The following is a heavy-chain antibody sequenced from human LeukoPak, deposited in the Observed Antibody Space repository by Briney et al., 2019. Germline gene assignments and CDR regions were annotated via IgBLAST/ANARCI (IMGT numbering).Heavy chain of an antibody. J-gene: IGHJ5*02. D-gene: IGHD3-22*01. Sequence: SETLSLTCTVSGGSISSSSYYWGWLRQPPGTGLEWIGSIYYSGSTYYNPSLKSRVTISVDTSKNQFSLKLSSVTAADTAVYYCARHEARYYYDSSGFLSWGQGTLVTVSS. CDR1: GGSISSSSYY. V-gene: IGHV4-39*01. CDR3: ARHEARYYYDSSGFLS. CDR2: IYYSGST.